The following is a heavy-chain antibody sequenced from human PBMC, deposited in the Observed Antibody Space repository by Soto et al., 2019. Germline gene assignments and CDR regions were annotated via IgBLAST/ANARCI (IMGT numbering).Heavy chain of an antibody. J-gene: IGHJ6*03. D-gene: IGHD6-13*01. CDR2: IIPILGIA. V-gene: IGHV1-69*04. Sequence: ASVKVSCKASGGTFSSYTISWVRQAPGQGLEWMGRIIPILGIANYAQKFQGRVTITADKSTSTAYMELSSLRSEETAVYYCARDPPPTIGSSWYEGYYMDVWGKGTTVTVSS. CDR1: GGTFSSYT. CDR3: ARDPPPTIGSSWYEGYYMDV.